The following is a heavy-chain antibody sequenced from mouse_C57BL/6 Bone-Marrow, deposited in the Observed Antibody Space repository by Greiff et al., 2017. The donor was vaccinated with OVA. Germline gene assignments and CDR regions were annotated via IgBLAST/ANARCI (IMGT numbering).Heavy chain of an antibody. CDR2: ISSGSSTI. CDR1: GFTFSDYG. Sequence: EVKVVESGGGLVKPGGSLKLSCAASGFTFSDYGMHWVRQAPEKGLEWVAYISSGSSTIYSADTVKGRFTISRDNAKNTLFLQMTSLRSEDTAMYYCARYYGREDYYAMDYWGQGTSVTVSS. J-gene: IGHJ4*01. CDR3: ARYYGREDYYAMDY. D-gene: IGHD1-1*01. V-gene: IGHV5-17*01.